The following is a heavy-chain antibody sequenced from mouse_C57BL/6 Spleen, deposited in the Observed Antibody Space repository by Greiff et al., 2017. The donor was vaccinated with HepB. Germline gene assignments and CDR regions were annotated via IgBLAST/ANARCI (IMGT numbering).Heavy chain of an antibody. CDR3: ASAYGNYFDY. CDR2: ISSGGSYT. Sequence: EVKLVESGGDLVKPGGSLKLSCAASGFTFSSYGMSWVRQTPDKRLEWVATISSGGSYTYYPDSVKGRFTISRDNAKNTLYLQMSSLKSEDTAMYYCASAYGNYFDYWGQGTTLTVSS. D-gene: IGHD2-1*01. CDR1: GFTFSSYG. V-gene: IGHV5-6*01. J-gene: IGHJ2*01.